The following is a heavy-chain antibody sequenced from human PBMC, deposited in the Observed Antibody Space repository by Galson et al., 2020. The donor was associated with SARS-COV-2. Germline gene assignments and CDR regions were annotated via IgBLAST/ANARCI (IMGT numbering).Heavy chain of an antibody. V-gene: IGHV4-59*08. D-gene: IGHD3-9*01. CDR2: IHYSGST. CDR3: ARPPASYDILTGSRIGYYYYGMDV. J-gene: IGHJ6*02. CDR1: GGPISSHY. Sequence: TSDTRSLTCTVSGGPISSHYWSCNRQPPRKGREWIGYIHYSGSTNYNPSLKSRLTRPVDKSKNQFSLKLSSVTAVDTAVYYCARPPASYDILTGSRIGYYYYGMDVWGQGTTVTVSS.